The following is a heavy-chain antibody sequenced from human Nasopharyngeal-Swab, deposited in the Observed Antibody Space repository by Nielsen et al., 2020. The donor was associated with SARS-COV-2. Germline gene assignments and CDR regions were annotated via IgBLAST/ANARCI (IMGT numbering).Heavy chain of an antibody. D-gene: IGHD1-26*01. J-gene: IGHJ3*02. V-gene: IGHV3-30*04. CDR1: GFPFRSYS. CDR3: ARGGGYLDAFDI. CDR2: ISYDGSNK. Sequence: GESLKISCAASGFPFRSYSMHWVRQAPGKGLECVAVISYDGSNKYYADSVKGRFTISRDNSKNTLYLQMNSLRAEDTAEYYCARGGGYLDAFDIWGQGTMVTVSS.